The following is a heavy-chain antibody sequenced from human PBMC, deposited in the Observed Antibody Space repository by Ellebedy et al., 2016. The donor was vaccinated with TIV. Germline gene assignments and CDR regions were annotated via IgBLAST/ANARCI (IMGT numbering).Heavy chain of an antibody. J-gene: IGHJ3*02. D-gene: IGHD4-17*01. CDR1: GFTFNSYW. V-gene: IGHV3-7*01. Sequence: GESLKISCAASGFTFNSYWMSSVRQAPGKGLEWVANIRQDGSEKYYVDSVKGRFTISRDNAKNSLYLHLNSLRAEDTAMYYCATDGSYGDYLSPTHAFVIWGQGTMVTVSS. CDR3: ATDGSYGDYLSPTHAFVI. CDR2: IRQDGSEK.